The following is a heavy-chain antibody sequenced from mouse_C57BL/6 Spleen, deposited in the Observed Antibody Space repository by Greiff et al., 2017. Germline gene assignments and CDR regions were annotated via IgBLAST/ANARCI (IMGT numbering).Heavy chain of an antibody. V-gene: IGHV1-55*01. Sequence: QVQLQPPGAALVKPGASVQMSCKASGYTFTSSWLTWVKQLPGQGLEWIGDMYPGSGSTNSNGKFKSKATLTVDTSSSTAYMQLSSLTSEDSAVYYWAITGTYYLDYRGQGTTLTGAS. CDR1: GYTFTSSW. CDR3: AITGTYYLDY. J-gene: IGHJ2*01. D-gene: IGHD4-1*01. CDR2: MYPGSGST.